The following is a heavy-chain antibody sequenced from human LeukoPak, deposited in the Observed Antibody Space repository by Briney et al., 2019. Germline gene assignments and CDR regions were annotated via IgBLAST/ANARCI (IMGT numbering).Heavy chain of an antibody. CDR2: IYTSGST. Sequence: SETLSLTCTVSGGSISSGSYYWSWIRQPAGKGLEWIGRIYTSGSTNYNPSLKSRVTISVDTSKNQFSLKLSSVTAADTAVYYCASELAGIFDYWGQGTLATVSS. CDR1: GGSISSGSYY. CDR3: ASELAGIFDY. D-gene: IGHD3-10*01. J-gene: IGHJ4*02. V-gene: IGHV4-61*02.